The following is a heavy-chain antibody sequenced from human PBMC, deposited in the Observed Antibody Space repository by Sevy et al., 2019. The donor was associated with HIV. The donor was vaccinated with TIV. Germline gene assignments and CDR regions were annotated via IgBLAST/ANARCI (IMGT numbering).Heavy chain of an antibody. CDR3: ARSITIFGVAPVGV. J-gene: IGHJ3*01. CDR1: GNSFTVYY. V-gene: IGHV1-2*02. D-gene: IGHD3-3*01. CDR2: INPNSGDT. Sequence: ASVKVSCKASGNSFTVYYFHWVRQAPGQGLEWMGWINPNSGDTHYAQRFHGRVTMTTDASINAAYMELSRLTSDDTAVYYCARSITIFGVAPVGVWGQGTMVTVSS.